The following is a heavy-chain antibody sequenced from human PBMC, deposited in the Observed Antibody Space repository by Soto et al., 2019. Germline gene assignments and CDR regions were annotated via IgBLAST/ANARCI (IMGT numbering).Heavy chain of an antibody. CDR3: ARDNNDFWSLYPLAFDY. CDR2: VSTSGNV. CDR1: GGSLTKYY. J-gene: IGHJ4*02. D-gene: IGHD3-3*01. Sequence: PSETLSLTCTVSGGSLTKYYCSLIRHPSVKGLEWIGRVSTSGNVVSKASLRSRLTMSVDTSKNQFSLRLTSVTAADTAVYYCARDNNDFWSLYPLAFDYWGQGALVTVSS. V-gene: IGHV4-4*07.